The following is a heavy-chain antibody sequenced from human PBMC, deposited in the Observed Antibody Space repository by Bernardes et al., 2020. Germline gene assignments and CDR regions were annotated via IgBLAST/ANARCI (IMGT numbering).Heavy chain of an antibody. D-gene: IGHD3-3*01. V-gene: IGHV4-34*01. Sequence: ETLSLTCAVYGGSFSGYYWSWIRQPPGKGLEWIGEINHSGSTNYNPSLKSRVTIPVDTSKNQFSLKLSSVTAADTAVYYCARDRPIFGVVIYYYYMDVWGKGTTVTVSS. CDR2: INHSGST. J-gene: IGHJ6*03. CDR1: GGSFSGYY. CDR3: ARDRPIFGVVIYYYYMDV.